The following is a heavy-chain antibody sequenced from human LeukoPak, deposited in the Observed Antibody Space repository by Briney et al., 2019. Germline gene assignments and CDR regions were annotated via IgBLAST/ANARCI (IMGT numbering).Heavy chain of an antibody. D-gene: IGHD5-24*01. CDR3: ASVEMATIHDYYYMDV. CDR2: INPNSGGT. Sequence: ASVKVSCKASGYTFTGYYMHWVRQAPGQGLEWMGRINPNSGGTNYAKKFQGRVTMTRDTSISTAYMELSRLRSDDTAVYYCASVEMATIHDYYYMDVWGKGTTVTVSS. V-gene: IGHV1-2*06. J-gene: IGHJ6*03. CDR1: GYTFTGYY.